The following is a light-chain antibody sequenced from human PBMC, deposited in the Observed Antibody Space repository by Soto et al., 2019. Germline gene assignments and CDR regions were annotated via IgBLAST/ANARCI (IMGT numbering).Light chain of an antibody. CDR3: QQYDFSRT. Sequence: DIPLTQSPSTLSASVGDSVTITCRASQTVTTSMAWYQHKPGRAPKLLIFDVSNLESGVPSRFSGGVSGTNFPLTISSLHSDDFATYYCQQYDFSRTFGRGTKVDLK. J-gene: IGKJ1*01. CDR1: QTVTTS. CDR2: DVS. V-gene: IGKV1-5*01.